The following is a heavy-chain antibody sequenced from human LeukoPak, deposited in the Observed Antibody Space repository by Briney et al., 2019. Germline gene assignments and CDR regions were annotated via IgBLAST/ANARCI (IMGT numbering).Heavy chain of an antibody. D-gene: IGHD5-12*01. V-gene: IGHV3-23*01. CDR1: GFTFSSYG. J-gene: IGHJ4*02. CDR3: AKVVSGYHFDY. CDR2: ISGSGGNT. Sequence: GGSLRLSCAASGFTFSSYGMSWVRRAPGKGPEWVSGISGSGGNTYYADSVKGRFTISRDNSQNTLYLQMNTLRAEDTAVYYCAKVVSGYHFDYWGQGTLVTVPS.